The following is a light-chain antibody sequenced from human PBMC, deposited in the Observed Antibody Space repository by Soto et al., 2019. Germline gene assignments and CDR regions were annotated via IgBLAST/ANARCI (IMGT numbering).Light chain of an antibody. CDR3: LQDYNYPRT. CDR2: AAS. Sequence: AIQMTQSPSSLSASVGDRVTITCRASQGIRNDLGWYQQKSGKAPKLLIYAASNLQRGVPSRFSGRGSGTDFTLPITSLQPEDCAPYFCLQDYNYPRTFGQGTRVEI. V-gene: IGKV1-6*01. J-gene: IGKJ1*01. CDR1: QGIRND.